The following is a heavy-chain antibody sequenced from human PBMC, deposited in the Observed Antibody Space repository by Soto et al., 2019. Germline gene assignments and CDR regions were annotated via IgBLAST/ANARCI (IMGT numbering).Heavy chain of an antibody. CDR2: IYPGDSDT. J-gene: IGHJ6*02. CDR3: AKRHCSSTRCYDAVDV. CDR1: GYSFTRYW. Sequence: PGESLKISCKGSGYSFTRYWIAWVRQMPGEGLEWTGIIYPGDSDTRYSPSFQGQVTISVDKSISTAYLQWSSLRASDTAMYYCAKRHCSSTRCYDAVDVWGQGTTVTVSS. D-gene: IGHD2-2*01. V-gene: IGHV5-51*01.